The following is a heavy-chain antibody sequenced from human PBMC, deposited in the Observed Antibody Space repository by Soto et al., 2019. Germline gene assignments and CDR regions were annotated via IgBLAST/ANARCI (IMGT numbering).Heavy chain of an antibody. CDR1: GFTFSYYW. Sequence: EVQLVESEGGLVQPGGSLRLSCAASGFTFSYYWMHWVRQAPGQGLVWVSRIHSDGSSTTYADSVKGRFTISRDNAKNTLYLKMNSLRAEDTAVYYCARGDRGAFDLWGQGTMLTVSS. V-gene: IGHV3-74*01. D-gene: IGHD2-21*02. CDR3: ARGDRGAFDL. CDR2: IHSDGSST. J-gene: IGHJ3*01.